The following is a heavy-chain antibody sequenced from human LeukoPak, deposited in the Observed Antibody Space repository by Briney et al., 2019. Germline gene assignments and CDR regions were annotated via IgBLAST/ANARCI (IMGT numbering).Heavy chain of an antibody. D-gene: IGHD2-15*01. CDR3: ARDGQGWLMSIGYYYFDY. J-gene: IGHJ4*02. Sequence: PGGSLRLSCAASGFTFSSYAMHWVRQAPGKGLEWVAVISYDGSNRYYADSAKGRFTISRDNSKNTLYPQMNSLRAEDTAVYYCARDGQGWLMSIGYYYFDYWGQGTLVTVSS. CDR1: GFTFSSYA. V-gene: IGHV3-30-3*01. CDR2: ISYDGSNR.